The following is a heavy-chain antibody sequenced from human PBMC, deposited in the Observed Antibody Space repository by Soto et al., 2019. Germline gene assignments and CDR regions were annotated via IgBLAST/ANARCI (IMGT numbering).Heavy chain of an antibody. CDR1: GGSISSGGYS. CDR3: ARDKITGLLDY. Sequence: SETLSLTCAVSGGSISSGGYSWSWIRQPPGKGLEWIGYIYHSGSTYYNPSLKSRVTISVDTSKNQFSLKLTSVTAADTAVYYCARDKITGLLDYSGQGSLVIGSS. J-gene: IGHJ4*02. CDR2: IYHSGST. D-gene: IGHD2-8*02. V-gene: IGHV4-30-2*01.